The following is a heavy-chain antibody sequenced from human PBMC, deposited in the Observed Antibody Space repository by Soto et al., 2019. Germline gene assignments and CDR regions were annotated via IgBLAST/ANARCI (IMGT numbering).Heavy chain of an antibody. CDR3: SRVYGSGSYIAFDV. CDR2: ISALNGNT. D-gene: IGHD3-10*01. CDR1: GYTFTHYG. J-gene: IGHJ3*01. V-gene: IGHV1-18*01. Sequence: QVQLVQSGAEVKKPGASVKVSCKASGYTFTHYGISWVRQAPGQGLAWMGWISALNGNTKYVDNFQDRVTMTTDTSTNTSYMDVRSLRSADTAMYYCSRVYGSGSYIAFDVWGQGTMVTVSS.